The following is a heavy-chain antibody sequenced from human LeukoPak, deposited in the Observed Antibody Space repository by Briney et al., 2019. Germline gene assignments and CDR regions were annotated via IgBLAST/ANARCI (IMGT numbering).Heavy chain of an antibody. V-gene: IGHV1-8*01. J-gene: IGHJ6*03. CDR2: EKPNSGDR. CDR1: GYTFSAYD. D-gene: IGHD6-19*01. Sequence: GASVKVSCKASGYTFSAYDINWVRQAAGQGLEWMGWEKPNSGDRGYAPKFQGRVTMTSDTSISTSYFELSSLKPEDTAVYYCARVMGGGWNRLYLDVWGKGTTVIVSS. CDR3: ARVMGGGWNRLYLDV.